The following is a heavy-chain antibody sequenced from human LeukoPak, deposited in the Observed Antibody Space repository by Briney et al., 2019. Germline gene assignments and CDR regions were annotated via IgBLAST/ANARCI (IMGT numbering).Heavy chain of an antibody. J-gene: IGHJ4*02. D-gene: IGHD6-19*01. V-gene: IGHV1-2*02. Sequence: ASVKVSCKASGGTFSSYAISWVRQAPGQGLEWMGWINPSSGGTNYAQKFQGRVTMTRDTSISTAYMELSSLRSDDTAVYYCARDLSSGWYLYWGQGTLVTVSS. CDR1: GGTFSSYA. CDR3: ARDLSSGWYLY. CDR2: INPSSGGT.